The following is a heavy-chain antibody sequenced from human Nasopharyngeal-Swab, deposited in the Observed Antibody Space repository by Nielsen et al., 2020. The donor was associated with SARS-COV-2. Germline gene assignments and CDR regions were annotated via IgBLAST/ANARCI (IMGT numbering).Heavy chain of an antibody. Sequence: GGSLRLSCAASGFTFSTYWMHWVRQAPGKGLVWVSRINDDGRDTIYADSVKGRFSISRDSSTNTLYLQMNNVRAEDTAVYYCARGRYNPYWGQGTLVTVSS. CDR1: GFTFSTYW. D-gene: IGHD3-9*01. J-gene: IGHJ4*02. V-gene: IGHV3-74*01. CDR2: INDDGRDT. CDR3: ARGRYNPY.